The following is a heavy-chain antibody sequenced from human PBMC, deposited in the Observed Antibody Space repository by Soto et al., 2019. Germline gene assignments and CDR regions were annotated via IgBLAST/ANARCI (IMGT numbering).Heavy chain of an antibody. Sequence: GGSLRLSCAASGFTFSSYGMHWVRQAPGMGLEWVALMSNDGSFTYYADSVKGRFTISRDNSKNTLYLQKNSLRVEDTTVYYNGKEHKGHRPYCGGACYSSPDPGGQGALVT. V-gene: IGHV3-30*18. J-gene: IGHJ5*02. CDR2: MSNDGSFT. CDR1: GFTFSSYG. D-gene: IGHD2-21*02. CDR3: GKEHKGHRPYCGGACYSSPDP.